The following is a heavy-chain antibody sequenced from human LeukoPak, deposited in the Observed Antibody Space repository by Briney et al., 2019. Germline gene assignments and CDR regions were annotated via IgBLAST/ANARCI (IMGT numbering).Heavy chain of an antibody. CDR2: IHRGGNT. CDR1: GFTVSGNY. CDR3: ARDPGYGLGVDYGDY. D-gene: IGHD3-10*01. J-gene: IGHJ4*02. Sequence: GGSLRLSCATSGFTVSGNYMSWVRQAPGKGLEWLSVIHRGGNTYYADSVKGRFTISRDSSKNTVFLQMDSLRAEDTAVYYCARDPGYGLGVDYGDYWGQGTLVTVSS. V-gene: IGHV3-66*01.